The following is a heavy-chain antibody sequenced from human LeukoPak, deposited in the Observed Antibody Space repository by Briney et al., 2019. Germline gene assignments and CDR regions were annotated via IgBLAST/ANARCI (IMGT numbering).Heavy chain of an antibody. CDR2: IKPNSGGT. J-gene: IGHJ3*02. D-gene: IGHD2-2*01. V-gene: IGHV1-2*04. CDR3: ARDPRYCSSINCPAGAFDI. CDR1: GCAFTGYY. Sequence: ASVKVSCKASGCAFTGYYMHWVRQAPGQGLEWMGRIKPNSGGTNYAQKFQGWVTMTRDTSISTAYMELSRLRSDDTAVYYCARDPRYCSSINCPAGAFDIWGQGTMVTVSS.